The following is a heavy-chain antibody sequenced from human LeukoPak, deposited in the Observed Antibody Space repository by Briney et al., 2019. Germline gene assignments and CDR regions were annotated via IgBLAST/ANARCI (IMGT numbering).Heavy chain of an antibody. CDR2: FSGSGGNT. CDR1: GFTFTNYA. CDR3: ARSGLSRFGF. V-gene: IGHV3-23*01. Sequence: GGSLRLSCAASGFTFTNYAMSWVRQAPGKGLEWVSAFSGSGGNTYYADSVKGRFTIPRDNSKNTLYLQMNSLRAEDTAVYYCARSGLSRFGFWGQGTLVTVSS. J-gene: IGHJ4*02. D-gene: IGHD2/OR15-2a*01.